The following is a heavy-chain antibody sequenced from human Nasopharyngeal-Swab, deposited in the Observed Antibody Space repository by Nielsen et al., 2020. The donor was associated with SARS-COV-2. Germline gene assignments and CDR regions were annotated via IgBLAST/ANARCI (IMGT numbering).Heavy chain of an antibody. CDR3: ARDRSGWTGVAFDI. CDR1: GGSFSGYY. J-gene: IGHJ3*02. CDR2: INHSGST. Sequence: SETLSLTCAVYGGSFSGYYWSWVRQPPGKGLEWIGEINHSGSTNYNPSLKSRVTISVDTSKNQFSLKLSSVTAADTAVYYCARDRSGWTGVAFDIWGQGTMVTVSS. D-gene: IGHD6-19*01. V-gene: IGHV4-34*01.